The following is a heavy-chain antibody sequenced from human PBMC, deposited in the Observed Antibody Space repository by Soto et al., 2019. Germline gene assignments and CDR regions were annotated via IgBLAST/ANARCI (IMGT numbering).Heavy chain of an antibody. V-gene: IGHV2-5*02. D-gene: IGHD2-15*01. Sequence: QITLKESGPTLVKPTQTLTLTCTFSGFSLSTSGMGVGWIRQPPGKALEWLALIYWDDDKRYSPSLKSRLTITKDTSKNQVVLTMTNMDPVDTATYCCAHRRAYCTGGSCYSIWFDPWGQGTLVTVSS. CDR3: AHRRAYCTGGSCYSIWFDP. CDR1: GFSLSTSGMG. CDR2: IYWDDDK. J-gene: IGHJ5*02.